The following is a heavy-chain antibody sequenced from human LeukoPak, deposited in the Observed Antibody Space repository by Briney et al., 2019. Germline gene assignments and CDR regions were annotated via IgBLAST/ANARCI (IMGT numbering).Heavy chain of an antibody. D-gene: IGHD5-24*01. Sequence: PSETLSLTCTVSGGSISSYYWSWIRQPPGKGLEWIGYIYYSGGTNYNPSLKSRVTISVDTSKNQFSLKLSSVTAADTAVYYCASGLSRDGYNSGWGQGTLVTVSS. CDR2: IYYSGGT. CDR3: ASGLSRDGYNSG. V-gene: IGHV4-59*01. J-gene: IGHJ4*02. CDR1: GGSISSYY.